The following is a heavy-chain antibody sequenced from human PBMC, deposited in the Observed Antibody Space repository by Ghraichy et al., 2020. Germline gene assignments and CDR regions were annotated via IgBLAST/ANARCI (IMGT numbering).Heavy chain of an antibody. CDR2: VYKNGVNT. J-gene: IGHJ4*02. CDR3: VRPTLLGNSFYFDF. D-gene: IGHD6-13*01. Sequence: GGSLRLSCSASGFTFNSYSMHWVRQAPGKGLEYVSAVYKNGVNTYYAASVKDRFIISRDNSKNMLYLQMHSLRPEDTAVYYCVRPTLLGNSFYFDFWGQGTLVTVSP. CDR1: GFTFNSYS. V-gene: IGHV3-64D*06.